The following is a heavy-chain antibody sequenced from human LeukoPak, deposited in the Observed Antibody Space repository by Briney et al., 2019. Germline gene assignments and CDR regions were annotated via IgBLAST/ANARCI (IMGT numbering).Heavy chain of an antibody. CDR1: VYTFTNYG. D-gene: IGHD1-26*01. CDR2: ISAYNANT. J-gene: IGHJ4*02. Sequence: ASVKVSCKTSVYTFTNYGITWGRQAPGQGLEWMGWISAYNANTNYAQRLQGRVTMTTDTSTDTAYMELRSLTSDDTAVYYCARDYYSGSYYGDYWGQGTQVTVSS. CDR3: ARDYYSGSYYGDY. V-gene: IGHV1-18*01.